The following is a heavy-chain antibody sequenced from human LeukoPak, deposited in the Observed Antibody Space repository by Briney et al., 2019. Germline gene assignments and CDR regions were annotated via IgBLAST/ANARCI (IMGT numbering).Heavy chain of an antibody. Sequence: AETLSLTCAVSGGSFSGYYWSWIRQPPGKGLEWIGYIYYTGSTSYNPSLKSRVTMSLDASKNQFSLELISVLPADTAVYYCARGGNYWPQWWFDPWGRGTLVSVSS. J-gene: IGHJ5*02. CDR2: IYYTGST. D-gene: IGHD1-26*01. CDR3: ARGGNYWPQWWFDP. CDR1: GGSFSGYY. V-gene: IGHV4-59*01.